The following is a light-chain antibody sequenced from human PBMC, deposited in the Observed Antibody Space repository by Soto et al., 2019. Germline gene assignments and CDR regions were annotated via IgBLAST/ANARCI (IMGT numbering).Light chain of an antibody. V-gene: IGLV4-69*01. Sequence: QPVLTQSPSASASLGASVKLTCTLSSGHSSYAIAWHQQQPEKGPRYLMKLNSDGSHSKGDWIPDRFSGSSSGAERYLTISSLHSEDEADYYCQTLGTGIHVVFGGGTKLTVL. CDR2: LNSDGSH. J-gene: IGLJ2*01. CDR3: QTLGTGIHVV. CDR1: SGHSSYA.